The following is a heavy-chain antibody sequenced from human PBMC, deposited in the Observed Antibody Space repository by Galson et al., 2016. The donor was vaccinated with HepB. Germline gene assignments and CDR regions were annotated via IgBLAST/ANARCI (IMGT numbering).Heavy chain of an antibody. CDR1: GFSLGTTGMG. V-gene: IGHV2-5*02. D-gene: IGHD3-22*01. J-gene: IGHJ2*01. Sequence: PALVKPTQTLTLTCTFSGFSLGTTGMGVGWFRQPPGKALEWLALIYWDDDKRYSPSLRSKLTITKDTSKGQVVLTMTNMDPVDTATYYCARLVVVTTLTFYWYLDLWGRGTLVTVSS. CDR2: IYWDDDK. CDR3: ARLVVVTTLTFYWYLDL.